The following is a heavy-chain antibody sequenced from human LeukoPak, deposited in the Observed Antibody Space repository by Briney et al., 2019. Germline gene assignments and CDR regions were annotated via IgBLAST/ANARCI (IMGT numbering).Heavy chain of an antibody. D-gene: IGHD2-2*01. CDR1: GGSISSSSYY. CDR3: ARVGVVPAAVSFDY. V-gene: IGHV4-39*07. CDR2: IYYSGST. J-gene: IGHJ4*02. Sequence: PSETLSLTCTVSGGSISSSSYYWGWIRQPPGKGLEWIGSIYYSGSTYYNLSLKSRVTISVDTSKNQFSLKLSSVTAADTAVYYCARVGVVPAAVSFDYWGQGTLVTVSS.